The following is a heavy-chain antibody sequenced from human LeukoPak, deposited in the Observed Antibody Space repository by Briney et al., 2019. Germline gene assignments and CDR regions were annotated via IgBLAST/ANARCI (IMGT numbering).Heavy chain of an antibody. V-gene: IGHV3-33*01. D-gene: IGHD3-22*01. J-gene: IGHJ4*02. CDR1: GFTVSSYG. Sequence: GRSLRLSCAASGFTVSSYGMHWVSQAPGKGLEWEAVIWYDGSNKYYEDSVKGRFTISRDNSKNTLYLQMNSLRAEDTAVYYCARGHHYYDSSAYYYWGKGTLVTVSS. CDR2: IWYDGSNK. CDR3: ARGHHYYDSSAYYY.